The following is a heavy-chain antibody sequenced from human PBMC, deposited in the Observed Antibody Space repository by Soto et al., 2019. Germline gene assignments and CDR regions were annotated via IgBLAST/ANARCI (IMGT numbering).Heavy chain of an antibody. Sequence: SETLSLTCAVYGGSFSGYYWSWIRQPPGKGLEWIGEINHSGSTNYNPSLKSRVTISVDTSKNQFSLKLSSVTAADTAVYYCARVRNWNDFAFDYWGQGTLVTVSS. V-gene: IGHV4-34*01. CDR2: INHSGST. CDR3: ARVRNWNDFAFDY. D-gene: IGHD1-20*01. CDR1: GGSFSGYY. J-gene: IGHJ4*02.